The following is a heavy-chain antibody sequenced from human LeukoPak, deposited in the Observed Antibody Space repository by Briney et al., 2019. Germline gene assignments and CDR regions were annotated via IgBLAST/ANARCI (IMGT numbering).Heavy chain of an antibody. Sequence: PGGSLRLSCAASGFTFDDYGMSWVRQAPGKGLEWVSGINWNGGSTGYADSVKGRFTISRDNAKNSLYLQMNSLRAEDTALYYCARDKGDMGIEYFDYWGQGTLVTVSS. D-gene: IGHD7-27*01. CDR2: INWNGGST. V-gene: IGHV3-20*04. CDR3: ARDKGDMGIEYFDY. J-gene: IGHJ4*02. CDR1: GFTFDDYG.